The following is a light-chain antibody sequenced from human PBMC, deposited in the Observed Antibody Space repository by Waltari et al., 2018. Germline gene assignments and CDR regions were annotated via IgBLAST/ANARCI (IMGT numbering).Light chain of an antibody. Sequence: DIVLTQSPATLSLSPGERATLSCRASQSVSTSLAWYQQKPGPAPRLLIYDASNRAAVIPARFTGSWSGTDFTLTISSLEPEDFGVYYCQQRSTWPPITFGQGTRLEIK. CDR3: QQRSTWPPIT. CDR2: DAS. V-gene: IGKV3-11*01. J-gene: IGKJ5*01. CDR1: QSVSTS.